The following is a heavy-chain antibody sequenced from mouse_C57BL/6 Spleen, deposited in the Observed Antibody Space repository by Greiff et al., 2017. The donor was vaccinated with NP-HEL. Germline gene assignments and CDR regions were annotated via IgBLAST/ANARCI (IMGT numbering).Heavy chain of an antibody. Sequence: EVQLQQSGTVLARPGASVKMSCKTSGYTFTSYWMHWVKQRPGQGLEWIGAIYPGNSDTSYKQKFKGKATLTADTSSSTAYMQLSSLTYEDSAVYYCTRHVVLYLDGWGTGTTVTVSS. CDR2: IYPGNSDT. J-gene: IGHJ1*03. V-gene: IGHV1-5*01. CDR1: GYTFTSYW. CDR3: TRHVVLYLDG.